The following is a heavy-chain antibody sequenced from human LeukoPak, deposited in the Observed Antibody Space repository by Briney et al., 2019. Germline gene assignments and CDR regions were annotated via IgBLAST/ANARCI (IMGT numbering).Heavy chain of an antibody. CDR2: IYPGDSDV. D-gene: IGHD3-16*01. V-gene: IGHV5-51*01. CDR3: ARGGSHFEY. Sequence: GESLKISCKGSGYNFTNYGIGWVRQMPGKGLEWMGIIYPGDSDVRHSPSFQGQVTISADKSINTAYLQRSSLKASDTAIYYCARGGSHFEYWGQGTLVTVSS. CDR1: GYNFTNYG. J-gene: IGHJ4*02.